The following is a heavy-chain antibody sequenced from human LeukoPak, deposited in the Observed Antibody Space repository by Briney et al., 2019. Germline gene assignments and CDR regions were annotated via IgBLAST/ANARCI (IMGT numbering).Heavy chain of an antibody. CDR3: TTDGYYYDSSGHMYYFDY. D-gene: IGHD3-22*01. V-gene: IGHV3-49*04. J-gene: IGHJ4*02. Sequence: GGSLRLSCTASGFTFGDYVMSWVRQAPGKGLEWVGFIRSKAYGGTTKNAASVKGRFTISRDDSKNTLYLQMNSLKTEDTAVYYCTTDGYYYDSSGHMYYFDYWGQGTLVTVSS. CDR2: IRSKAYGGTT. CDR1: GFTFGDYV.